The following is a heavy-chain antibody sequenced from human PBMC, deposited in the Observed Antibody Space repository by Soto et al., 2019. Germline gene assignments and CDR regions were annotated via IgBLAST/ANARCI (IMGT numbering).Heavy chain of an antibody. CDR1: GGSFSGYH. D-gene: IGHD6-13*01. V-gene: IGHV4-34*01. J-gene: IGHJ5*02. CDR3: ARGIVRAAAGSRLDP. CDR2: INHSGST. Sequence: SETLSLTCAVYGGSFSGYHWSWIRQPPGKGLEWIGEINHSGSTNYNPSLKRRVTISVDTSKNQFPLKLSSVAAADTAVYYCARGIVRAAAGSRLDPWGQGTLVTVSS.